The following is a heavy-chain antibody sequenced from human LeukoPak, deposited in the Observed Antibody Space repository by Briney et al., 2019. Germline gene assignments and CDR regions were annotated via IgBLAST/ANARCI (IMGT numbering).Heavy chain of an antibody. CDR1: GYTFTSYG. J-gene: IGHJ5*02. V-gene: IGHV1-18*01. Sequence: GASVKVSWKASGYTFTSYGISWVRQAPGQGLEWMGWISAYNGNTNYAQKLQGRVTMTTDTSTSTAYMELRSLRSDDTAVYYCARSYCSSTSCYAVIGWFDPWGQGTLVTVSS. CDR3: ARSYCSSTSCYAVIGWFDP. CDR2: ISAYNGNT. D-gene: IGHD2-2*01.